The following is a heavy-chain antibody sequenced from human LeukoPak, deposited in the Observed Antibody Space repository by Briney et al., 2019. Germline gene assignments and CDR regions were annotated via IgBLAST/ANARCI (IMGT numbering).Heavy chain of an antibody. CDR2: ISGSGGST. CDR3: ARDRSGYDYWYFDL. V-gene: IGHV3-23*01. Sequence: GGSLRLSCAASGFTFSSYAMSWVRQAPGKGLEWVSAISGSGGSTYYADSVKGRFTISRDNSKNTLYLQMNSLRAEDTAVYYCARDRSGYDYWYFDLWDRGTLVTVPS. D-gene: IGHD5-12*01. J-gene: IGHJ2*01. CDR1: GFTFSSYA.